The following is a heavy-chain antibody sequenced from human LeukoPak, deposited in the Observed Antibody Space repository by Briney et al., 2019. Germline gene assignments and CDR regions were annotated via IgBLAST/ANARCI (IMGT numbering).Heavy chain of an antibody. J-gene: IGHJ6*02. V-gene: IGHV1-2*02. CDR3: ARFSVPAAIPHKNYYYYYGMDV. Sequence: GASVKVSCKASGYTFTGYYMHWVRQAPGQGLEWMGWINPNSGGTNYAQKFQGRVTMTRDTSISTAYMELSRLRSDDTAVYYCARFSVPAAIPHKNYYYYYGMDVWGQGTTVTVSS. CDR2: INPNSGGT. CDR1: GYTFTGYY. D-gene: IGHD2-2*01.